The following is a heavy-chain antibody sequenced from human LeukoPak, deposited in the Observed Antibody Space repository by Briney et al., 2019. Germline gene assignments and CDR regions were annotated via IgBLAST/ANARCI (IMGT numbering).Heavy chain of an antibody. V-gene: IGHV3-21*01. CDR1: GFTFSSYN. Sequence: PGGSLRLSCAASGFTFSSYNMNWDRQAPGKGLEWVSSISSSSSYIYYADSVKGRFTISRDNAKNSLYLQMNSLRAEDTAVYYCARDLGVYYDSSGYDWGQGTLVTVSS. J-gene: IGHJ4*02. CDR3: ARDLGVYYDSSGYD. CDR2: ISSSSSYI. D-gene: IGHD3-22*01.